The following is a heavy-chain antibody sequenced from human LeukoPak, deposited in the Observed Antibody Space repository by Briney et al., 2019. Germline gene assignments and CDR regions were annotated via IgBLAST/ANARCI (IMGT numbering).Heavy chain of an antibody. Sequence: ASVKVSCKASGYTFTGYYMHWGRQAPGQGLEWMGWINTNSVGTNYAQKFQGRVTMTRETSISTAYMEMSRLRSDDTAVYYCARVPPYYGSPFDYWGQGNLVTVSS. CDR1: GYTFTGYY. CDR3: ARVPPYYGSPFDY. V-gene: IGHV1-2*02. CDR2: INTNSVGT. J-gene: IGHJ4*02. D-gene: IGHD3-10*01.